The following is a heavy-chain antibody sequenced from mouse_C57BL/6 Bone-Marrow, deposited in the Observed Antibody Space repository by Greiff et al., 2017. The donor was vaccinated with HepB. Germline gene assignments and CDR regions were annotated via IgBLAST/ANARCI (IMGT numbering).Heavy chain of an antibody. J-gene: IGHJ2*01. V-gene: IGHV2-9-1*01. D-gene: IGHD1-1*01. CDR3: ARFITTSRGYYFDY. Sequence: QVQLKQSGPGLVAPSQSLSITCTVSGFSLTSYAISWVRQPPGKGLEWLGVIWTGGGTNYNSALKSRLSISKDNSKSQVFLKMNSLQTDDTARYYCARFITTSRGYYFDYWGQGTTLTVSS. CDR2: IWTGGGT. CDR1: GFSLTSYA.